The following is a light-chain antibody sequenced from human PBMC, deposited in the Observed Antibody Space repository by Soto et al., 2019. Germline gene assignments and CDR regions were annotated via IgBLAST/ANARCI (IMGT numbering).Light chain of an antibody. CDR2: DAS. Sequence: DIQMTQSPSTLSASVGDRVTITCRASQSISSWLAWYQQKPGKAPKLLTYDASSLESGVPSRFSGSGSGTEFTLTISSLQPDDFATYYCQQYNSYSYTFGQGTKVDI. V-gene: IGKV1-5*01. CDR1: QSISSW. J-gene: IGKJ2*01. CDR3: QQYNSYSYT.